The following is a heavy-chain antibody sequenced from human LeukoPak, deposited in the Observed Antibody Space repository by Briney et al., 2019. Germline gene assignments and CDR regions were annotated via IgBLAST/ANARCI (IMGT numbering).Heavy chain of an antibody. CDR3: ARDKGYYGSGSHTYNWFDP. V-gene: IGHV4-30-4*08. D-gene: IGHD3-10*01. CDR1: GGSINSGDYY. J-gene: IGHJ5*02. Sequence: PSETLSLTCTVSGGSINSGDYYWSWIRQPPGKGLEWIGYIYYSGSTYCNPSLKSRVTISVDTSKNQFSLKLSSVTAADTAVYYCARDKGYYGSGSHTYNWFDPWGQGTLVTVSS. CDR2: IYYSGST.